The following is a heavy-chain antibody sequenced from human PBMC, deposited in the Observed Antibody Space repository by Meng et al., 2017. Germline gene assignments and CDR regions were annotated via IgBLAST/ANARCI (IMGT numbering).Heavy chain of an antibody. J-gene: IGHJ4*02. CDR1: GFTFSDYY. V-gene: IGHV3-11*01. Sequence: QVRLVESGGGLVKPGGSLRLSCPASGFTFSDYYMSWIRQAPGKGLEWVSYISPSVSTITYADSVKGRLTISRENDKNSLYLQMNRLRAEATAVYYCARDSSWNDGGGCEYWGQGTLVTVSS. CDR3: ARDSSWNDGGGCEY. D-gene: IGHD1-1*01. CDR2: ISPSVSTI.